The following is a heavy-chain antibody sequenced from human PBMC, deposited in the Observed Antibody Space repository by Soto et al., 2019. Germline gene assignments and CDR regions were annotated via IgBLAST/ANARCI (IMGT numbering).Heavy chain of an antibody. CDR2: ISYDGSNK. CDR3: AKGERFRVAGPFDY. CDR1: GFTFISYG. D-gene: IGHD6-19*01. V-gene: IGHV3-30*18. Sequence: QVQLVESGGGVVQPGRSLSLACAASGFTFISYGMHWVRQAPGKGLEWVAVISYDGSNKYYADSVKDRFTFSRDNSKNTLYLQMNSLRAEDTAVYYCAKGERFRVAGPFDYWGQGTLVTVSS. J-gene: IGHJ4*02.